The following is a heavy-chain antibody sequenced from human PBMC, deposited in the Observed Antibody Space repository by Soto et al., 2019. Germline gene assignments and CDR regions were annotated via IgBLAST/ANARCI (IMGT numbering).Heavy chain of an antibody. CDR2: ISSNGGST. CDR1: GFTLSSYA. CDR3: ARQWLDSYYFDY. V-gene: IGHV3-64*01. D-gene: IGHD6-19*01. J-gene: IGHJ4*02. Sequence: QPGGSLRLSCAASGFTLSSYAMPWVRQAPGKGLEYVSAISSNGGSTYYANSVKGRFTISRDNSKNTLYLQMGSLRAEDMAVYYCARQWLDSYYFDYWGQGTLVTVSS.